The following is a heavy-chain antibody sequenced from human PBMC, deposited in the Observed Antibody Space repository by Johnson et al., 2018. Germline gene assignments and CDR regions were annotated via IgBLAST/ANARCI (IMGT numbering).Heavy chain of an antibody. D-gene: IGHD1-26*01. CDR3: ATLGGSQDCDYDYMDG. J-gene: IGHJ6*03. CDR2: ISSSSSTI. V-gene: IGHV3-48*01. CDR1: GFTFSSYS. Sequence: EVQLLESGGGLVQPGGSLRLSCAASGFTFSSYSMNWVRQAPGKGLEWVSYISSSSSTIYYADSVKGRFTISRDTAKNSLYLQMNSRGAGDTAVYYRATLGGSQDCDYDYMDGGGKGTTGAVSS.